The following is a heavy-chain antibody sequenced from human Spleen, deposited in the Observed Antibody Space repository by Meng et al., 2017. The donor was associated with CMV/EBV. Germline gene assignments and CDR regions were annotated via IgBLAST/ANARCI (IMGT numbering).Heavy chain of an antibody. CDR3: ARYRGGYYYGMDV. J-gene: IGHJ6*02. V-gene: IGHV3-53*01. CDR1: VFTVSSNY. CDR2: IYSGGST. D-gene: IGHD3-16*01. Sequence: LSLTGAASVFTVSSNYMSWVRQAPGKGLEWVSVIYSGGSTYYADSVKGRFTISRDNSKGTLYLQMNSLRAEDTAVYYCARYRGGYYYGMDVWGQGTTVTVSS.